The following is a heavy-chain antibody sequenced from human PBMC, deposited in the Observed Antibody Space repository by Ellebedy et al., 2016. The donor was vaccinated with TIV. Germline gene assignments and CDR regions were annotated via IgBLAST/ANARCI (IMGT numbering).Heavy chain of an antibody. CDR2: ISWNSVSI. Sequence: SLKISCIASGFTFHNYAMHWVRQAPGKGLEWVSSISWNSVSIDYGDSVKGRFTISRDNAKNSLYLQMNSLTAEDTALYFCANGLQLDSWGQGTLVIVSS. V-gene: IGHV3-9*01. J-gene: IGHJ4*02. CDR1: GFTFHNYA. D-gene: IGHD4-11*01. CDR3: ANGLQLDS.